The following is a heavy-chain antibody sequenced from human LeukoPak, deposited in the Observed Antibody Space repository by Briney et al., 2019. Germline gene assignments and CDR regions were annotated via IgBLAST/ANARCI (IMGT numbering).Heavy chain of an antibody. D-gene: IGHD2-2*01. J-gene: IGHJ6*03. CDR2: IGFDGTNK. CDR3: AKTIVPAAPIYYYYMDV. V-gene: IGHV3-33*06. CDR1: GFTFSSYG. Sequence: GRYLRFSGDASGFTFSSYGMDWIRQDPDKALKWAGGIGFDGTNKQYADSVKGRFTISRDNSKNTLYLLINSLRAEDTAVYYCAKTIVPAAPIYYYYMDVWGNGTTLTVS.